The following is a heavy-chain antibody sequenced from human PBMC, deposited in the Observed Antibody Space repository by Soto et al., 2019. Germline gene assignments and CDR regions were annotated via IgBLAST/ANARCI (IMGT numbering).Heavy chain of an antibody. CDR1: GFSLSTSGVG. J-gene: IGHJ1*01. CDR3: AHTQYYYDSSGYYSNAEYFQH. CDR2: IYWDDDK. V-gene: IGHV2-5*02. D-gene: IGHD3-22*01. Sequence: QITLKESGPTLVKPTQTLTLTCTFSGFSLSTSGVGVGWIRQPPGKALEWLALIYWDDDKRYSPSLKSRHTITKYTSKKPVVLTMTNMDPVDTATYYCAHTQYYYDSSGYYSNAEYFQHWGQGALVTVSS.